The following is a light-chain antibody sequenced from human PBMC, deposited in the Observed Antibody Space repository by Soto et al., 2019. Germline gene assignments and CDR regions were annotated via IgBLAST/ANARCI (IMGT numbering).Light chain of an antibody. J-gene: IGLJ1*01. V-gene: IGLV1-44*01. CDR3: AAWDGSLNGYV. Sequence: QSVLTQPPSASGTPGQRVTISCSGSSSNIGSNTVNWYQQLPGSAPKLLIYSNNQRPSGVPDRFSGSKSGTSASLAISGVQSEDEADYYCAAWDGSLNGYVFGAGTKLTVL. CDR1: SSNIGSNT. CDR2: SNN.